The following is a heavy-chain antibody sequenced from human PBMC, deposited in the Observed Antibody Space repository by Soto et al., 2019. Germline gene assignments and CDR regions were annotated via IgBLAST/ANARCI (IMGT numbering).Heavy chain of an antibody. J-gene: IGHJ3*02. CDR3: GRERWGLLDI. D-gene: IGHD7-27*01. Sequence: EVQLVESGGGLVQPGGSLRLSCAASGFTFSDYWMAWARQAPGKGLFWVSRINSDGSIAHYAESVKGRFTISRDNAKNTLWLQVNSLRDDDSAVYYCGRERWGLLDIWGQGAMVTVSS. CDR1: GFTFSDYW. CDR2: INSDGSIA. V-gene: IGHV3-74*01.